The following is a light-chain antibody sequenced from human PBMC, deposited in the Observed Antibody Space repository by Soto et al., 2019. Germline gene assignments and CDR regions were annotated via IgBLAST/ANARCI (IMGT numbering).Light chain of an antibody. CDR1: SSDVGVYNY. Sequence: QSVLTQPASVSGSPGQSITISCTGTSSDVGVYNYVSWYQQHPGKAPKLMIYDVSNRPSGVSNRFSGSKSGNTASLTISGLQAEDEADYYCSSYTSSSTVFGGGTKVTVL. J-gene: IGLJ2*01. CDR2: DVS. V-gene: IGLV2-14*01. CDR3: SSYTSSSTV.